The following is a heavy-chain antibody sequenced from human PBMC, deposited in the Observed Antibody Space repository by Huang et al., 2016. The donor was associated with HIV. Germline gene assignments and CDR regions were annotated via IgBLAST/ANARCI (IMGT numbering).Heavy chain of an antibody. V-gene: IGHV3-48*01. J-gene: IGHJ4*02. D-gene: IGHD1-26*01. Sequence: VQLVESGGGLVRPGGSLRLSCAASGFSFDSYSMTWVRQAPGNTLEWLAYISSSGGNSYYADSVKGRFTISRDNARNSLFLQLSSLRVEDTAVYHCVRDAGGKNFWGQGTLVSVSS. CDR2: ISSSGGNS. CDR1: GFSFDSYS. CDR3: VRDAGGKNF.